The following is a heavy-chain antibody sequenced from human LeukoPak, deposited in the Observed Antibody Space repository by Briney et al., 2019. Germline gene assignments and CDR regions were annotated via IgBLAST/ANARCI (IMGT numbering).Heavy chain of an antibody. CDR1: GGSISSYY. CDR3: ATTSYYVSDY. Sequence: SETLSLTCTVSGGSISSYYWTWIRQPPGKGLEWIGCISYSERTYYNPSLKSRVTISEDTSKNQFSLKLSSVTAADTAVYYCATTSYYVSDYWGQGTLVSASS. V-gene: IGHV4-59*04. D-gene: IGHD2-2*01. J-gene: IGHJ4*02. CDR2: ISYSERT.